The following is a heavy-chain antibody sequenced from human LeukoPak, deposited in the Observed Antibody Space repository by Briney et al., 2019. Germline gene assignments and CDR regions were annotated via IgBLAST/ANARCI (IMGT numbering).Heavy chain of an antibody. Sequence: GGSLRLSCAASGFTFSSYAMSWVRQAPGKGLEWVSAISGSGGSTYYADSVKGRFTISRDNSKNTLYLQMNIQRAEDTAVYYCAKDPFGHYGMDVWGQGTTVTVSS. V-gene: IGHV3-23*01. CDR2: ISGSGGST. CDR1: GFTFSSYA. J-gene: IGHJ6*02. D-gene: IGHD3-16*01. CDR3: AKDPFGHYGMDV.